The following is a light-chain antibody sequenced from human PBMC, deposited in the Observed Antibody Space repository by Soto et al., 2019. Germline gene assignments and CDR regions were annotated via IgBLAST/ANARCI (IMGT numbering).Light chain of an antibody. V-gene: IGLV2-8*01. CDR2: DVN. CDR1: SSDVGGYNY. Sequence: QLVLTQPPSASGSPGQSVTISCTGTSSDVGGYNYVSWYQQHPGKAPKVMIYDVNKRPSGVPDRFSGSKSGNTASLTVSGLQAEDEGDYYCSSHAGGQNVVFGGGTQLTVL. CDR3: SSHAGGQNVV. J-gene: IGLJ2*01.